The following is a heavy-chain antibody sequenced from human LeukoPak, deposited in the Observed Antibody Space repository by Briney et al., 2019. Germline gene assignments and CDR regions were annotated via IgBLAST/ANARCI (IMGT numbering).Heavy chain of an antibody. V-gene: IGHV3-7*01. Sequence: PGGSLRLSCAASGFTFSTYWMSWVRQAPGKGLELVANIKQDGSEKYYVDSVKGRFTTSRDNAKNSLYLQVNSLRAEDTAVYYCARNQRRLDYWGQGTLVTVSS. J-gene: IGHJ4*02. D-gene: IGHD1-14*01. CDR2: IKQDGSEK. CDR1: GFTFSTYW. CDR3: ARNQRRLDY.